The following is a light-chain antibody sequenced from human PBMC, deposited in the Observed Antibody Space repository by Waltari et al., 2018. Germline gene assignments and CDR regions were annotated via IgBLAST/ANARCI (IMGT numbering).Light chain of an antibody. CDR3: CSYAGNKWL. J-gene: IGLJ3*02. CDR1: RGDVGLFNL. Sequence: QSALTQPASVSGSPGQSITISCSCPRGDVGLFNLVPWYPQHPGTAPQLIIYHVDDRPSGVSYRFSASKSGHTASLTISGLQPEDEADYYCCSYAGNKWLFGGGTKVTVL. CDR2: HVD. V-gene: IGLV2-23*02.